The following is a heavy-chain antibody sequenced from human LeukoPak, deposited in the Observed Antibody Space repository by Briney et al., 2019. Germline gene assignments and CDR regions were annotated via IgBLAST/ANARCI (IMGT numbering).Heavy chain of an antibody. Sequence: PGRSLRLSCAASGFTFSSYAMHWVRRAPGKGLEWVAVISYDGSNKYYAASVKGRFSISRDNFKNTLYLQMNSLRAEDTAVYYCARGYSYGLFYYYGMDVWGQGTTVTVSS. D-gene: IGHD5-18*01. CDR3: ARGYSYGLFYYYGMDV. J-gene: IGHJ6*02. V-gene: IGHV3-30-3*01. CDR1: GFTFSSYA. CDR2: ISYDGSNK.